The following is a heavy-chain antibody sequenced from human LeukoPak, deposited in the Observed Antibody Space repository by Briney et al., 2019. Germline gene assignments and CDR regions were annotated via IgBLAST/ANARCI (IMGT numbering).Heavy chain of an antibody. J-gene: IGHJ4*02. Sequence: GGSLRLSCAASGFTFSSYWMSWVRQAPGNGLEWVANIKQDGSEKYYVDSVKGRFTISRDNAKNSLYLQMNSLRAEDTAVYYCARDGWLRLNPIDYWGQGTLVTVSS. V-gene: IGHV3-7*01. CDR3: ARDGWLRLNPIDY. D-gene: IGHD5-12*01. CDR2: IKQDGSEK. CDR1: GFTFSSYW.